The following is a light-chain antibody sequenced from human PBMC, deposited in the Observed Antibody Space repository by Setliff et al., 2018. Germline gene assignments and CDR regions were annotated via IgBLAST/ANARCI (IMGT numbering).Light chain of an antibody. CDR3: CSYAGSYTYV. CDR1: SSDVGGYNY. Sequence: QSALTQPASVSGPPGQSVTISCTGTSSDVGGYNYVSWYQQHPGKAPKVMIYDVSKRPSGVPDRFSGSKSGNTASLTISGLQAEDEAEYYCCSYAGSYTYVFGTGTKVTVL. CDR2: DVS. J-gene: IGLJ1*01. V-gene: IGLV2-11*01.